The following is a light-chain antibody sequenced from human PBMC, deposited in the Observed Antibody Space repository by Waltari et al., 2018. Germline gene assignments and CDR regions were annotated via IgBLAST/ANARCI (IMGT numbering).Light chain of an antibody. Sequence: DIQLTQSPSSLSASVADRVPLTCRTSQGINNYLAWYQQRPEKPPKLLIYQASNLQTGVPSRFSGSGSGTEFTLTINSLQSEDFAIYYCQQRGSYPRTFGQGTVVEIK. CDR2: QAS. CDR1: QGINNY. V-gene: IGKV1-9*01. CDR3: QQRGSYPRT. J-gene: IGKJ1*01.